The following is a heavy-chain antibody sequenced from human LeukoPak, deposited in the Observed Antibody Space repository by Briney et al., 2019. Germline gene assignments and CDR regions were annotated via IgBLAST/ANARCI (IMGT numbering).Heavy chain of an antibody. CDR2: IYYSGST. D-gene: IGHD3-16*01. V-gene: IGHV4-59*01. J-gene: IGHJ4*02. CDR3: AAHQRGSPGGTFDY. Sequence: PSETLSLTCTVSGGSISSYYWSWIRQPPGKGLEWIGYIYYSGSTNYNPSLKSRVTISVDTSKNQFSLKLRSVTAADTAVYYCAAHQRGSPGGTFDYWGQGTLVTVSS. CDR1: GGSISSYY.